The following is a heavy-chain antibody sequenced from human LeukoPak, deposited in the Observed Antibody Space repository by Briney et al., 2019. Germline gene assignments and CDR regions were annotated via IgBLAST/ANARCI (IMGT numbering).Heavy chain of an antibody. V-gene: IGHV3-23*01. CDR1: GFTFSSYA. CDR3: AAGSRNQPYYFDY. D-gene: IGHD1-14*01. Sequence: PGGSLRLXCAASGFTFSSYAMSWVRQAPGKGLEWVSAISGSGGSTYYADSVKGRFTISRDNSKNTLYLQMNSLRAEDTALYYCAAGSRNQPYYFDYWGQGTLVTVSS. J-gene: IGHJ4*02. CDR2: ISGSGGST.